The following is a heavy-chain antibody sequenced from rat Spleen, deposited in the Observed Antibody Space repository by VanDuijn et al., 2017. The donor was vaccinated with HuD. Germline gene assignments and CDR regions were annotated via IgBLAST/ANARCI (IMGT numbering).Heavy chain of an antibody. D-gene: IGHD1-1*01. CDR3: ARHPDYSNYFDY. CDR2: ISYDDRST. CDR1: GFTFSDFY. V-gene: IGHV5-29*01. J-gene: IGHJ2*01. Sequence: EVQLVESDGGLVQPGRSLKLSCAASGFTFSDFYMAWVRQAPTKGLEWVATISYDDRSTYYRDSVKGRFTISRDNTKNTLYLQMDNLRSEDTATYYCARHPDYSNYFDYWGQGVMVTVSS.